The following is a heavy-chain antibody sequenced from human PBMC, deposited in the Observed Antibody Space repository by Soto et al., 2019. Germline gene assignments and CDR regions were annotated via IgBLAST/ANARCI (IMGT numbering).Heavy chain of an antibody. D-gene: IGHD3-16*02. Sequence: EVQLLESGGGLVQPGGSLRLSCAASGFTFSSYAMSWVRQAPGKGLEWVSAISGSGGSTYYADSVKGRFTISRDNSKNTLYVQMNSLRAEDTAVYYCAPDLLGYDYIWGSYRSGYFDYWGQGTLVTVSS. V-gene: IGHV3-23*01. CDR3: APDLLGYDYIWGSYRSGYFDY. CDR2: ISGSGGST. J-gene: IGHJ4*02. CDR1: GFTFSSYA.